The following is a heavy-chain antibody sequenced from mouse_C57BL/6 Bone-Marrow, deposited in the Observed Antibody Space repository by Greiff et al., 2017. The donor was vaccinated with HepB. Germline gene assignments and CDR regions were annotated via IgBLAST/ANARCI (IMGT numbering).Heavy chain of an antibody. Sequence: QVQLQQPGAELVRPGTSVKLSCKASGYTFTSYWMHWVKQRPGQGLEWIGVIDPSESYTNYNQKFKGKATLTVDTSSSTAYMQLSSLTSEDSAVYYCARTPYYGSSFMDYWGQGTSVTVSS. CDR1: GYTFTSYW. CDR2: IDPSESYT. CDR3: ARTPYYGSSFMDY. D-gene: IGHD1-1*01. J-gene: IGHJ4*01. V-gene: IGHV1-59*01.